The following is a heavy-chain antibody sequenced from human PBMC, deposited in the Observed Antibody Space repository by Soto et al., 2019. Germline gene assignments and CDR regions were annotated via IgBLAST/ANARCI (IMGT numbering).Heavy chain of an antibody. V-gene: IGHV3-48*01. Sequence: PGGSLRLSCAASGFTFSSYSMNWVRQAPGKGLEWVSYISSSSSTIYYADSVKGRFTISRDNAKNSLYLQMNSLRAEDTAVYYCARYYFVAYCSSTSCYSDYYYGMDVWGQGTTVTVSS. CDR1: GFTFSSYS. J-gene: IGHJ6*02. CDR2: ISSSSSTI. D-gene: IGHD2-2*01. CDR3: ARYYFVAYCSSTSCYSDYYYGMDV.